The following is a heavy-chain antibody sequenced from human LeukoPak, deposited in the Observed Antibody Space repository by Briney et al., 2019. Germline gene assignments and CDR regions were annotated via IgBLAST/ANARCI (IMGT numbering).Heavy chain of an antibody. J-gene: IGHJ4*02. Sequence: GGSLRLSCVASGFGFSAYAMSWVRQAPGKGLEWVSAISGGGETAYYADSVKGRFTISRDNSKNTLYLQMNSQRAEDTAVYYCPRKYDSSGYFDYWGRGTLVTVSS. D-gene: IGHD6-25*01. CDR1: GFGFSAYA. CDR2: ISGGGETA. CDR3: PRKYDSSGYFDY. V-gene: IGHV3-23*01.